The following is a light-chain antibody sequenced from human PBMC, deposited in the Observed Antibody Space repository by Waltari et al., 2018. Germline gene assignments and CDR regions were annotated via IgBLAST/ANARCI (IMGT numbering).Light chain of an antibody. CDR2: NDH. J-gene: IGLJ2*01. Sequence: SYVLTQAPSVSVAPGQTARIACGGDNIGSKSVHWYQQKPGQAPVLGVNNDHDRPSWIPERFSGSNSGDTATLTISRVEAGDEADYYCQVWDRSSAHVLFGGGTKVTVL. V-gene: IGLV3-21*02. CDR3: QVWDRSSAHVL. CDR1: NIGSKS.